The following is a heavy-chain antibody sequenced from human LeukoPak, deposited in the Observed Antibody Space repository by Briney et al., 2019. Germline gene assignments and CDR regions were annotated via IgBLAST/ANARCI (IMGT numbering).Heavy chain of an antibody. CDR2: ISGSGHTT. D-gene: IGHD5-18*01. J-gene: IGHJ4*02. CDR3: ARQQQQLWYD. V-gene: IGHV3-23*01. Sequence: GGSLRLSCAASGFTFSIYAMTWVRQAPGTGLEWVSGISGSGHTTYYADSVKGRFTISRDNAKSSLYLQMYSLRAEDTAVYFCARQQQQLWYDWGQGTLVTVSS. CDR1: GFTFSIYA.